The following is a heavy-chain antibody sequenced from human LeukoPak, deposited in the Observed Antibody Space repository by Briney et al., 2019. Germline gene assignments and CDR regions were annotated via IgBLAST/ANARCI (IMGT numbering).Heavy chain of an antibody. J-gene: IGHJ4*02. D-gene: IGHD2-2*01. CDR2: INPSGGST. CDR3: ARVGYCSSTSCPGFGY. V-gene: IGHV1-46*01. CDR1: GYTFTSYY. Sequence: ASVKVSCKASGYTFTSYYMHWVRQAPGQGLEWMGIINPSGGSTSYAQKFQGRVTMTRDMSTSTVYMELSSLRSEDTAVYYCARVGYCSSTSCPGFGYWGQGTLVTVSS.